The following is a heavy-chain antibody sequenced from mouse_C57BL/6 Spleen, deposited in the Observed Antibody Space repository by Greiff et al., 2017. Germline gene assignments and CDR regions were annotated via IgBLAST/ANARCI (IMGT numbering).Heavy chain of an antibody. D-gene: IGHD2-4*01. CDR2: IAPGSGST. CDR3: ARASGDYASVAY. V-gene: IGHV1-55*01. CDR1: GYTFTSYW. J-gene: IGHJ3*01. Sequence: QVQLQQPGAELVKPGASGKMSCKASGYTFTSYWITWVKQRPGQGLEWIGDIAPGSGSTNYNEKFKSKATLTVDTSSSTAYMQLSSLTSEDSAVYYCARASGDYASVAYWGQGTLVTVSA.